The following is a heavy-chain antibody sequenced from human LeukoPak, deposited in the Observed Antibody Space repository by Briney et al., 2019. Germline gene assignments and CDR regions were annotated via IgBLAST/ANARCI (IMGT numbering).Heavy chain of an antibody. CDR1: GFTFSSYG. CDR2: ISSSGTTI. J-gene: IGHJ4*02. CDR3: ARRSGTYHY. D-gene: IGHD1-26*01. Sequence: GRSLRLSCAASGFTFSSYGMHWVRQAPGKGLEWLSYISSSGTTINYADSVKGRFTISRDNAKNSLYLQMNSLRAEDTAVYYCARRSGTYHYWGQGTLVTVSS. V-gene: IGHV3-48*04.